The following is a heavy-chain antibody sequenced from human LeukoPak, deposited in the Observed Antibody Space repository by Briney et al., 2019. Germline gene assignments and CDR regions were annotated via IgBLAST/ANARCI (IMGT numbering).Heavy chain of an antibody. D-gene: IGHD5-12*01. Sequence: SETLSLTCTVSGGSISSYYWSWIRQPPGKGLEWIGEINHSGSTNYNPSLKSRVTISVDTSKNQFSLKLSSVTAADTAVYYCARGKTLRRDIVATIYSRAKDAFDIWGQGTMVTVSS. J-gene: IGHJ3*02. CDR2: INHSGST. V-gene: IGHV4-34*01. CDR3: ARGKTLRRDIVATIYSRAKDAFDI. CDR1: GGSISSYY.